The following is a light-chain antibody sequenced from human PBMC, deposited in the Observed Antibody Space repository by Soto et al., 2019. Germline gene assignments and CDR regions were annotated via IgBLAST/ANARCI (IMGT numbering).Light chain of an antibody. V-gene: IGKV3-20*01. CDR3: QQYDSSPPMYT. Sequence: EIVLTQSPVTLSLSPGDRATLSCRTSQSVTSRYLAWYQQRPGQAPRLLIYGASNRATGIPDRFSGSGSGTDFTLAISRLEPEDLAFYYCQQYDSSPPMYTFGQGTKLEIK. J-gene: IGKJ2*01. CDR1: QSVTSRY. CDR2: GAS.